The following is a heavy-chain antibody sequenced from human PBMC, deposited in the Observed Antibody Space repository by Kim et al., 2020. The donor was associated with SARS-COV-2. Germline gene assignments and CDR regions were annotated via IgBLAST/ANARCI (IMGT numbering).Heavy chain of an antibody. CDR1: GFTFSNYP. J-gene: IGHJ4*01. D-gene: IGHD5-12*01. CDR2: IRPSGGGT. Sequence: GGSLRLSCEASGFTFSNYPMSWVRQAQGKGLEWVAVIRPSGGGTHYADSVKGRFTISRDNTKNTLYLHMESLRAEDTAIYYCAKDSWERELDIVATID. V-gene: IGHV3-23*01. CDR3: AKDSWERELDIVATID.